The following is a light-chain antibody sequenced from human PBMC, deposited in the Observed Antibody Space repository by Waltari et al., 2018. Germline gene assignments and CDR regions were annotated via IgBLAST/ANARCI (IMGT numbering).Light chain of an antibody. CDR2: LGS. Sequence: EIVMTQSPLSLPVTPGEPASISCRSSQSLLHSSGYNYLDWYLQKPGQPPQLLIYLGSGRDSGVPDRFSGSGSGTDVILKISRVEADDVGVYYCMQALQSPTFGQGTRLEIK. CDR1: QSLLHSSGYNY. CDR3: MQALQSPT. V-gene: IGKV2-28*01. J-gene: IGKJ5*01.